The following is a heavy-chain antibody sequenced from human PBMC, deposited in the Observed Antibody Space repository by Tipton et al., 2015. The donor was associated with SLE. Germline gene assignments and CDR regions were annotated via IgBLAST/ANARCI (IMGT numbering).Heavy chain of an antibody. CDR3: ARYYYGSGSYGY. CDR2: ISTYNGNT. V-gene: IGHV1-18*01. CDR1: GYTFTTYG. J-gene: IGHJ4*02. Sequence: QSGAEVKKPGASVRVSCKASGYTFTTYGISWVRQAPGQGLEWVGWISTYNGNTNYAQKLQGRVTMTSDTSTSTAYMELRSLRSDDTAMYYCARYYYGSGSYGYWGQGTLATVSS. D-gene: IGHD3-10*01.